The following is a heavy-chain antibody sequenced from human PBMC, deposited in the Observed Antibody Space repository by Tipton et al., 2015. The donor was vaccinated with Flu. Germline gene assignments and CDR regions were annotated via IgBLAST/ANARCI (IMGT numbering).Heavy chain of an antibody. CDR1: EFTFSTYE. Sequence: VQLVQSGGGLVQPGGSLRLSCAASEFTFSTYEMNWVRQAPGKGLEWVSYISSSGSTIYYADSVKGRFTISRDNAKNPLYLQMNSLRAEDTAVYYCASPPLLGYWGQGTLVTVSS. V-gene: IGHV3-48*03. CDR3: ASPPLLGY. CDR2: ISSSGSTI. J-gene: IGHJ4*02.